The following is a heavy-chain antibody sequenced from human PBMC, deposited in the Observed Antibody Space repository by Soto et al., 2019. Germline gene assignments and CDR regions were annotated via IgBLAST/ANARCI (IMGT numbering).Heavy chain of an antibody. CDR2: ISYDGSNK. CDR1: GFTFSSYS. J-gene: IGHJ1*01. CDR3: ASSVDLVGATRYFQH. D-gene: IGHD1-26*01. V-gene: IGHV3-30*03. Sequence: PGGSLRLSCAASGFTFSSYSMNWVRQAPGKGLEWVAVISYDGSNKYYADSVKGRFTISRDNSKNTLYLQMNSLRAEDTAVYYCASSVDLVGATRYFQHWGQGTLVTSPQ.